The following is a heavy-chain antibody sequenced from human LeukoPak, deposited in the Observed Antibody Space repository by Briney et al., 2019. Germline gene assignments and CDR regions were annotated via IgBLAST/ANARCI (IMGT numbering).Heavy chain of an antibody. CDR2: IRSKANSYAT. J-gene: IGHJ6*03. CDR3: TRPDYYYMDV. CDR1: GFTFSGSA. V-gene: IGHV3-73*01. Sequence: GGSMRLSCAASGFTFSGSAMHWVRQASGKGLEWVGRIRSKANSYATAYAASVKGRFTISRDDSKNTAYLQMNGLKTEDTAVYYCTRPDYYYMDVWGKGTTVTISS.